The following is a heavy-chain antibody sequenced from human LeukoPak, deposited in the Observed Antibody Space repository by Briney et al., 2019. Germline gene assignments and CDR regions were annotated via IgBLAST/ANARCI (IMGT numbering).Heavy chain of an antibody. CDR2: MNPNSGDT. D-gene: IGHD2-15*01. V-gene: IGHV1-2*04. J-gene: IGHJ6*02. CDR3: ARASVQDSTPVVAATPAWYYYYGMDV. CDR1: GYTFTGYY. Sequence: ASVKVSCKASGYTFTGYYMHWVRQAPGQGLEWMGWMNPNSGDTNYAQKFQGWVTMTRDTSISTAYMELSRLRSDDTAVYYCARASVQDSTPVVAATPAWYYYYGMDVWGQGTTVTVSS.